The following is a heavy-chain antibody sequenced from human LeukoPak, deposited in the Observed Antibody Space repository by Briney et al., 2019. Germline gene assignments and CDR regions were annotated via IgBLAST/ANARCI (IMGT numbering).Heavy chain of an antibody. Sequence: SVKVSCKASGGTFSSYAISWVRQAPGQGLEWMGGITPIFGTANYAQKFQGRVTITTDESTSTAYMELSSLRSEDTAVYYCASNYYGSGSLHYWGQGTLVTVSS. D-gene: IGHD3-10*01. CDR1: GGTFSSYA. J-gene: IGHJ4*02. CDR2: ITPIFGTA. V-gene: IGHV1-69*05. CDR3: ASNYYGSGSLHY.